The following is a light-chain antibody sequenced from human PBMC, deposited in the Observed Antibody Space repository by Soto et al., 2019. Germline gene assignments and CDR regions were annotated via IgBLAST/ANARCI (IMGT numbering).Light chain of an antibody. CDR2: AAS. CDR3: QQSYTTVYT. V-gene: IGKV1-39*01. J-gene: IGKJ2*01. CDR1: QSISSY. Sequence: DIQMTQSPSSLSASVGARVTITCRASQSISSYLNWYQQKQGQAAKLLIYAASSLPSGVPSRFSGSGSGTDGTITISSLQPEDSETYFCQQSYTTVYTFGLGTKVDIK.